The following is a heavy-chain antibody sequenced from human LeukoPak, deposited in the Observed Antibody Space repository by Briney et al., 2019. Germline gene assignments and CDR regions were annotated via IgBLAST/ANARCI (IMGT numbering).Heavy chain of an antibody. J-gene: IGHJ4*02. CDR2: IYYSGST. CDR3: AIVGGIYFDY. V-gene: IGHV4-59*01. D-gene: IGHD1-26*01. CDR1: GGSISRYY. Sequence: PSETLSLTCTVSGGSISRYYWSWIRQPPGKGLEWIGYIYYSGSTNYNPSLKSRVTISVDTSKNQFSLKLSSVTAADTAVYYCAIVGGIYFDYWGQRTLVTVSS.